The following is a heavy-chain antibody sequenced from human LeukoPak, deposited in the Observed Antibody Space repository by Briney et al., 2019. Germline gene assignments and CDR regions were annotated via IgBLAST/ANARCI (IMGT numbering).Heavy chain of an antibody. CDR3: ARTPYSGYEGYYFDY. V-gene: IGHV3-48*03. J-gene: IGHJ4*02. D-gene: IGHD5-12*01. Sequence: PGGSLRLSCAASGFTFSSYEMNGVRQAPGKGLEWVSYISSSGSTIYYAASVKGRFTISTDNAKNSLYLQMNSLRAEDTAVYYCARTPYSGYEGYYFDYWGQGTLVTVSS. CDR2: ISSSGSTI. CDR1: GFTFSSYE.